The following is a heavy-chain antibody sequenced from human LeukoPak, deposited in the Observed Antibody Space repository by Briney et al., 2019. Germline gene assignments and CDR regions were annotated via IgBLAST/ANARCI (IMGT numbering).Heavy chain of an antibody. CDR3: ARGRAWELLGVDY. CDR1: GFTFGTYR. Sequence: GGSLRLSCAASGFTFGTYRMNWVRQAPGKGLEWLSYISEGSRTIYYADSVKGRFTISRDNTQNSLYLQMSSLRAEDTAVYYCARGRAWELLGVDYWGQGTLVTVSS. J-gene: IGHJ4*02. CDR2: ISEGSRTI. V-gene: IGHV3-48*04. D-gene: IGHD1-26*01.